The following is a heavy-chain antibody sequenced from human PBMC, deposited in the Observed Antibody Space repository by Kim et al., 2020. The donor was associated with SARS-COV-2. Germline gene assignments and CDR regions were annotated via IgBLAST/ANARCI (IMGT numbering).Heavy chain of an antibody. CDR1: GFTFSGYA. CDR2: TTRADDGS. J-gene: IGHJ4*02. D-gene: IGHD3-16*01. V-gene: IGHV3-64D*06. Sequence: GGSLRLSCSASGFTFSGYAMHWVRQTPGKGLECVSATTRADDGSFYADSVKDRFTIFRDNSKNTLFLQMSGLRIEDTAIYYCVRYGRSYGAVHWGQGTLVSVS. CDR3: VRYGRSYGAVH.